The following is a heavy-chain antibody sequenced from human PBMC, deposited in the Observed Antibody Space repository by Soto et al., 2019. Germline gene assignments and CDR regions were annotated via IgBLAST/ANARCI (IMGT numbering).Heavy chain of an antibody. CDR1: GYTFTSYD. V-gene: IGHV1-8*01. Sequence: QVQLVQSGAEVKKPGASVKVSCKASGYTFTSYDINWVRQATGQGLEWMGWMNPNSGNTGYAQKFQGRVTMTRNTSISTAYMELSSLRSEDTAVYCCARWWVVDYDFWSGYFSNSWFDPWGQGTLVTVSS. D-gene: IGHD3-3*01. CDR3: ARWWVVDYDFWSGYFSNSWFDP. CDR2: MNPNSGNT. J-gene: IGHJ5*02.